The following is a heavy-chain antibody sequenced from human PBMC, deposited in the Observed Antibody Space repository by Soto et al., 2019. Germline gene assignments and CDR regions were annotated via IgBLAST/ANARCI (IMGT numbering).Heavy chain of an antibody. V-gene: IGHV3-20*04. J-gene: IGHJ4*02. Sequence: GGSLRLSCAASGLTFDDYGMSWVRQAPGKGLEWVSGINWNGGSTGYADSVKGRFTISRDNAKNSLYLQMNSLRAEDTALYYCARGRVVGAIPPFDYWGQGTLVTVSS. CDR1: GLTFDDYG. CDR3: ARGRVVGAIPPFDY. D-gene: IGHD1-26*01. CDR2: INWNGGST.